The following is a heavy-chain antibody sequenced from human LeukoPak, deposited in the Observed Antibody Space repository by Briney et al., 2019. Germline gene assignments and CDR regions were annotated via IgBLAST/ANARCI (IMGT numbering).Heavy chain of an antibody. CDR2: INDGGST. D-gene: IGHD1-26*01. CDR1: GGSFTKHQ. V-gene: IGHV4-34*01. CDR3: ARAVGYHYYMDV. J-gene: IGHJ6*03. Sequence: SETLSLTCAVYGGSFTKHQWSWIRQPPGKGLEWIGAINDGGSTNYNPSLKSRVTISVDTSKNQFSLRLSSMTAADTAVYYCARAVGYHYYMDVWGKGTTVTVSS.